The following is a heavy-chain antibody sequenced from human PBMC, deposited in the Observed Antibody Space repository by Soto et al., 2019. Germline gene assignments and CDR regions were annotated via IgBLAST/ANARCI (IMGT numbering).Heavy chain of an antibody. CDR1: GYTLTSYV. J-gene: IGHJ5*01. CDR2: ISAYNGNT. Sequence: ASVKVSWKASGYTLTSYVIGWGRQAPGQGLEWMGWISAYNGNTNYAQKLQGRVTMTTDTSTSTAYMELRSLRSDDTAVYYCARNSWNYLNWFHPWGQGTLVTVPS. D-gene: IGHD1-7*01. CDR3: ARNSWNYLNWFHP. V-gene: IGHV1-18*04.